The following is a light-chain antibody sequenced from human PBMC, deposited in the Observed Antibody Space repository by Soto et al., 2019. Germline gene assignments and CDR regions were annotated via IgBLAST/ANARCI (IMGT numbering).Light chain of an antibody. Sequence: AIRMTQSPSSLSASTGDRVTITCRASQGISSYLAWYQQKPGKAPKLLIYAASTLQSGVPSRFSGSGSGTDFTLTISCLQSEDFATYYCQQYYSYPLTFGQATKVDI. V-gene: IGKV1-8*01. CDR3: QQYYSYPLT. J-gene: IGKJ1*01. CDR2: AAS. CDR1: QGISSY.